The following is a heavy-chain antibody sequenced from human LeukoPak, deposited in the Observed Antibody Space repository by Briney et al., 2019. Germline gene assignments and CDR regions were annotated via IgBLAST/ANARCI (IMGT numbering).Heavy chain of an antibody. V-gene: IGHV3-23*01. J-gene: IGHJ4*02. D-gene: IGHD3-22*01. CDR3: AKGFYYDSSGSSAKGYYFDY. Sequence: GGSLRLSCAASGFTFSSYAMNWVRQAPGKGLEWVSAISGSGGSTYYADSVKGRFTISRDNSKNTLYLQMNSLRAEDTAVYYCAKGFYYDSSGSSAKGYYFDYWGQGTLVTVSS. CDR1: GFTFSSYA. CDR2: ISGSGGST.